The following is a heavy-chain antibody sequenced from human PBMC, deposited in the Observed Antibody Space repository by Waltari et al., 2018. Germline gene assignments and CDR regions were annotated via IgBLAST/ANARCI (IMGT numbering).Heavy chain of an antibody. V-gene: IGHV1-24*01. CDR3: ATAPSVGATIRDY. Sequence: QVQLVQSGAEVKKPGASVKVSCKVSGYTLTELSMHWVRQAPGKGLEWMGGFDPEDGETISAQKFHGRVTITEDTSTDTAYMELSSLRSEDTAVYYCATAPSVGATIRDYWGQGTLVTVSS. D-gene: IGHD1-26*01. CDR1: GYTLTELS. J-gene: IGHJ4*02. CDR2: FDPEDGET.